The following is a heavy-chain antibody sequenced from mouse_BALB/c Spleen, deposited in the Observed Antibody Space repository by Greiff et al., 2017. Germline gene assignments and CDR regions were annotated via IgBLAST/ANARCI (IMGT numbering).Heavy chain of an antibody. CDR2: INPSTGYT. CDR1: GYTFTSYW. D-gene: IGHD1-2*01. V-gene: IGHV1-7*01. CDR3: ARKTTATDY. Sequence: VQLQQSGAELAKPGASVKMSCKASGYTFTSYWMHWVKQRPGQGLEWIGYINPSTGYTEYNQKFKDKATLTADKSSSTAYMQLSSLTSEDSAVYYCARKTTATDYWGQGTTLTVSS. J-gene: IGHJ2*01.